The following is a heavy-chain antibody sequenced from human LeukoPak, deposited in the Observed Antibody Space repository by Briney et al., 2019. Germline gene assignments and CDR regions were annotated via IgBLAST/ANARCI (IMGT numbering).Heavy chain of an antibody. D-gene: IGHD5-12*01. V-gene: IGHV3-23*01. CDR2: IDTKGTRT. J-gene: IGHJ4*02. CDR1: GFILSNSA. CDR3: VKEVVATIPPL. Sequence: GGSLRLSCAAAGFILSNSAMTWVRQAPGKGLRWVSGIDTKGTRTYYADSVKGRFSISRDNSKNTLFLQMNSLRVEDTAVYYCVKEVVATIPPLWGQGILVTVSS.